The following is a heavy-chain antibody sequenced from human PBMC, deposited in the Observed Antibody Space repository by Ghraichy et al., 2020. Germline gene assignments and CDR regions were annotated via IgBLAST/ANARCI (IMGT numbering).Heavy chain of an antibody. Sequence: SETLSLTCAVYGGSFSGYYWSWIRQPPGKGLEWIGEINHSGSTNYNPSLKSRVTISVDTSKNQFSLKLSSVTAADTAVYYCARATRVVATMAHFDYWGQGTLVTVSS. CDR1: GGSFSGYY. CDR3: ARATRVVATMAHFDY. V-gene: IGHV4-34*01. J-gene: IGHJ4*02. CDR2: INHSGST. D-gene: IGHD5-12*01.